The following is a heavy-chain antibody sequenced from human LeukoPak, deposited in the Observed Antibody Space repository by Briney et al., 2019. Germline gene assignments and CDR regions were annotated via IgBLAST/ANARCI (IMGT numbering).Heavy chain of an antibody. CDR2: ISGSGGRT. J-gene: IGHJ4*02. V-gene: IGHV3-23*01. CDR1: GFTFSSYA. Sequence: GGSLRLSCAGSGFTFSSYAMSWVRQAPGKGLEWVSVISGSGGRTYYIDSVKGRFTISRDNSKNTLYLQMNSLRDDDTAVYYCAKGRGYGDYGSTFEYWGQGTLATVSS. D-gene: IGHD4-17*01. CDR3: AKGRGYGDYGSTFEY.